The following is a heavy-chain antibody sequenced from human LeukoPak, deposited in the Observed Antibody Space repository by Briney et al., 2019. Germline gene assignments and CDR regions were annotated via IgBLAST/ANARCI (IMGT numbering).Heavy chain of an antibody. CDR1: GYTFTSYG. D-gene: IGHD4/OR15-4a*01. V-gene: IGHV1-18*01. CDR3: ARLVRERWNGDYGDY. Sequence: ASVKDSCKASGYTFTSYGISWVRKAPGQGLKWLGWLSAYNGNTNYAQKLQGRGTMNTDTSTSTAYMELRSLRSDDTAVYYCARLVRERWNGDYGDYWGQGTLVTVSS. J-gene: IGHJ4*02. CDR2: LSAYNGNT.